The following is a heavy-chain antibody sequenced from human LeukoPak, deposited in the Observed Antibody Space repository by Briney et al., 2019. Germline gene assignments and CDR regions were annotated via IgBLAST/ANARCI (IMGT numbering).Heavy chain of an antibody. Sequence: PGGALRLSCAAPGFTFNTSWMHWVRQAPGKGLVWVSQINGDGGRTRYADSVKGRLTISRDNAKNTVYLQMNSLRTDDTAMYYCARGRNGFFDYWGHGTLVTVSS. CDR3: ARGRNGFFDY. CDR1: GFTFNTSW. V-gene: IGHV3-74*01. D-gene: IGHD5-24*01. J-gene: IGHJ4*01. CDR2: INGDGGRT.